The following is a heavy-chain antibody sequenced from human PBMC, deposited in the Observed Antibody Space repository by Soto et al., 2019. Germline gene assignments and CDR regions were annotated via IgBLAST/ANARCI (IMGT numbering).Heavy chain of an antibody. CDR1: GYTFSSHG. D-gene: IGHD4-17*01. CDR2: ISAYSGDT. V-gene: IGHV1-18*01. Sequence: ASVKVSCKSSGYTFSSHGITWVRQAPGQGLELVGWISAYSGDTNYAQKFQGRVTMTTDTFTSTAYMDLRSLTSDDTAVYYCARSTSDYDGYAAYWGQGTLVNVSS. J-gene: IGHJ4*02. CDR3: ARSTSDYDGYAAY.